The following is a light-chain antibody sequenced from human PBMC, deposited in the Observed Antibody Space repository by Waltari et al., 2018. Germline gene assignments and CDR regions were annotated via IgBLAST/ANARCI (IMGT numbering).Light chain of an antibody. CDR1: SSDVADYLL. J-gene: IGLJ1*01. CDR3: CAFAGCGVYV. V-gene: IGLV2-23*02. CDR2: EVS. Sequence: SALTQPASVSGSPGQSITISCTESSSDVADYLLLSWYHHHPGGAPKLLIYEVSKRPSGVSSRFSGSKSGQTASLTISELQAEAEGDYDCCAFAGCGVYVFASGTHVAVL.